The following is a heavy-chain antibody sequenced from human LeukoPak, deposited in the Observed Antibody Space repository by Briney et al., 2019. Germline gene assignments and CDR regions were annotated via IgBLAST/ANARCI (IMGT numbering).Heavy chain of an antibody. V-gene: IGHV3-53*01. CDR2: IYSGGST. J-gene: IGHJ4*02. Sequence: PGGSLRLSCAASELTLSSNYMSWIRQAPGRGLEWVSFIYSGGSTYYADSVRGRFIISRDNSKNTLYLQMNSLRAEDTAVYYCARDSGYSGYDFYLWWGQGTLVTVSS. D-gene: IGHD5-12*01. CDR1: ELTLSSNY. CDR3: ARDSGYSGYDFYLW.